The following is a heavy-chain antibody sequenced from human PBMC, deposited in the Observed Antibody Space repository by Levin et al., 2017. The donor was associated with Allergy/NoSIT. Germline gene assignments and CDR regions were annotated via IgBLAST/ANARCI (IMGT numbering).Heavy chain of an antibody. V-gene: IGHV1-69*13. Sequence: SVKVSCKASGGTFSSYAISWVRQAPGQGLEWMGGIIPIFGTANYAQKFQGRVTITADESTSTAYMELSSLRSEDTAVYYCARVGVPLWFGELQENWFDPWGQGTLVTVSS. CDR2: IIPIFGTA. CDR3: ARVGVPLWFGELQENWFDP. CDR1: GGTFSSYA. D-gene: IGHD3-10*01. J-gene: IGHJ5*02.